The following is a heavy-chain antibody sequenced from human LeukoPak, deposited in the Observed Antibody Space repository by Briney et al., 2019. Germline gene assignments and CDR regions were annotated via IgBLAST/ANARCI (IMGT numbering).Heavy chain of an antibody. CDR2: IYYSGST. CDR1: GGSISSGDYY. V-gene: IGHV4-30-4*08. CDR3: ARQFTRGGYYFDY. Sequence: SETLSLTCTVSGGSISSGDYYWSWIRQPPGKGLEWIGYIYYSGSTYYNPSLKSRVTISVDTSKNQFSLKLSSVTAADTAVYYCARQFTRGGYYFDYWGQGTLVTVSS. D-gene: IGHD6-25*01. J-gene: IGHJ4*02.